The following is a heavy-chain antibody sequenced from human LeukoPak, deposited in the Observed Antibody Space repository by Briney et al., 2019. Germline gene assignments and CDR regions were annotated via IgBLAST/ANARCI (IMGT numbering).Heavy chain of an antibody. CDR3: ARAEAYGGYFDH. CDR2: ISSNGGST. CDR1: GFTFSSYA. V-gene: IGHV3-64*01. D-gene: IGHD4-23*01. J-gene: IGHJ4*02. Sequence: GGSLRLSCAASGFTFSSYAMHWVRQAPGKGLEYVSAISSNGGSTYYANSVKGRFTISRDNSKNTLYLQMGSLRAEDMAVYYCARAEAYGGYFDHWGQGTLVTVSS.